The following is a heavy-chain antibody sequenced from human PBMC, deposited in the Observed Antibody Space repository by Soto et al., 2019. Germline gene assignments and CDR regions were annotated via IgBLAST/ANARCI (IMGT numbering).Heavy chain of an antibody. V-gene: IGHV1-46*01. J-gene: IGHJ4*02. CDR1: GYIFTTYS. D-gene: IGHD6-25*01. Sequence: QVQLVQSGAEMKRPGASVILSCKASGYIFTTYSIHWVRQTAGQGLEWMAKVDPRDGSTGYAQKFRGRVSMAWDTATSTASMEVSSLTSDDTATYYCARVRSSGREFDYWGQGTQVTVCS. CDR3: ARVRSSGREFDY. CDR2: VDPRDGST.